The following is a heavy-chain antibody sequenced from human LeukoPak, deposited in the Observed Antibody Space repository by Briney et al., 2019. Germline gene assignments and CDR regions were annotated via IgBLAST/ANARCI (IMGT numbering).Heavy chain of an antibody. D-gene: IGHD6-19*01. V-gene: IGHV1-2*02. CDR1: GYTFTSYG. CDR2: INPNSGGT. Sequence: GASVKVSCKASGYTFTSYGITWVRQAPGQGLEWMGWINPNSGGTNYAQKFQGRVTMTRDTSISTAYMELSRLRSDDTAVYYCAREAVAGTDNWFDPWGQGTLVTVSS. CDR3: AREAVAGTDNWFDP. J-gene: IGHJ5*02.